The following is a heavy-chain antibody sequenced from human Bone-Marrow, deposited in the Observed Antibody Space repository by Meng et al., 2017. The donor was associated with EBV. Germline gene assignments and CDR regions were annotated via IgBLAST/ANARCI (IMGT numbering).Heavy chain of an antibody. CDR3: ARDGGLQTGWFGP. V-gene: IGHV3-11*01. D-gene: IGHD3-16*01. Sequence: QVQLGESGGGLVRPGGSLRLSCEASESTFSEFYMSWIRQAPGKGPEWLGYINLGGSIRKYADSVKGRFTISRDNAKNLLYLHMNSLRADDTAIYFCARDGGLQTGWFGPWGQGTLVTVSS. CDR2: INLGGSIR. CDR1: ESTFSEFY. J-gene: IGHJ5*02.